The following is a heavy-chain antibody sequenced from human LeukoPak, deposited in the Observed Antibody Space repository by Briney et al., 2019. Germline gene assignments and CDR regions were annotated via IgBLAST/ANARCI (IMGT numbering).Heavy chain of an antibody. D-gene: IGHD3-10*01. CDR2: IKHDGSEN. Sequence: GGSLRLSCAASGFIFSDFWMSWVRQAPGKGLQWVANIKHDGSENYYVDSVKGRFTISRDNAKNSVYLQMNSLRAEDTAVYYCARARGFDIWGQGTMVTVFS. CDR1: GFIFSDFW. V-gene: IGHV3-7*01. CDR3: ARARGFDI. J-gene: IGHJ3*02.